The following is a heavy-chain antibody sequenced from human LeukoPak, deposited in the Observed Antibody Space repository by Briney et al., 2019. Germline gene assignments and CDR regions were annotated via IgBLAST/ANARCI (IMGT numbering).Heavy chain of an antibody. J-gene: IGHJ4*02. CDR1: GFTFSSYA. CDR3: AKDHFHRYYYDSSGYYPFDY. CDR2: VWHDGSNR. Sequence: GGSLRLSCTAPGFTFSSYAIHWIRQAPGKGLEWVALVWHDGSNRYYADSVKGRFTISRDNSKNTVYLQMNSLRAEDTAVYYCAKDHFHRYYYDSSGYYPFDYWGQGTLVTVSS. V-gene: IGHV3-33*06. D-gene: IGHD3-22*01.